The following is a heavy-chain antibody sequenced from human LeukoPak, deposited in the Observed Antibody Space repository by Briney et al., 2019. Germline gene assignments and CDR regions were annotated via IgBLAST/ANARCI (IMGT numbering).Heavy chain of an antibody. V-gene: IGHV3-33*01. CDR3: ARDSQVVVVTLDAFDI. Sequence: HPGGSLILSCAASGFTFSSYGMHWVRQAPGKGLEWVAVIWYDGSNKYYADSVKGRFTISRDNSKNTLYLQMNSLRAEDTAVYYCARDSQVVVVTLDAFDIWGQGTMVTVSS. CDR1: GFTFSSYG. CDR2: IWYDGSNK. D-gene: IGHD3-22*01. J-gene: IGHJ3*02.